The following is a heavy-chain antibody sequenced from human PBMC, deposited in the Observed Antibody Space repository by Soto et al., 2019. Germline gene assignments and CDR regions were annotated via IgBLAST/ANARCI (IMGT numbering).Heavy chain of an antibody. CDR2: IYYSGST. CDR3: ARDRRLCSSTSCFGMDV. CDR1: GGSVSSGSYY. D-gene: IGHD2-2*01. Sequence: SETLSLTCTVSGGSVSSGSYYWNCIRQPPGKGLEWIEHIYYSGSTNYNPSLKSRVTISVDTSKNQFSLKLSSVSAADTAVYYCARDRRLCSSTSCFGMDVWGQGTTVTVAS. J-gene: IGHJ6*02. V-gene: IGHV4-61*01.